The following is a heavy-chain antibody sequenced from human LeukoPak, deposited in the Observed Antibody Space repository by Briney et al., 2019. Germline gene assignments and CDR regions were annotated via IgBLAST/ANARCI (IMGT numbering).Heavy chain of an antibody. J-gene: IGHJ4*02. CDR3: AKDRGSGSTDY. Sequence: GGSLRLSCAASGFTVGSNYMSWVRQAPGKGLEWVSVIYSDGSTIYADSVKGRFTISRDNSKNTLYLQMNSLRAEDTAVYYCAKDRGSGSTDYWGQGTLVTVSS. V-gene: IGHV3-53*01. CDR2: IYSDGST. D-gene: IGHD1-26*01. CDR1: GFTVGSNY.